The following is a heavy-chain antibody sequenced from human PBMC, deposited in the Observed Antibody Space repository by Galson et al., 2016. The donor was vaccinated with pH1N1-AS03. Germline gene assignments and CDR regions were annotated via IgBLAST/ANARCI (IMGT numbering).Heavy chain of an antibody. V-gene: IGHV3-30*03. CDR3: ARGYCGGGGCHNWGGMDV. D-gene: IGHD2-15*01. Sequence: SLRLSCAASGFTFGRYPIHWVRQAPGKGLEWEALISYDGVTEHYADSVKGRFTISRDNFKNTVYLQMNSLRADDTAVYYCARGYCGGGGCHNWGGMDVWGQGTTVTVSS. CDR1: GFTFGRYP. J-gene: IGHJ6*02. CDR2: ISYDGVTE.